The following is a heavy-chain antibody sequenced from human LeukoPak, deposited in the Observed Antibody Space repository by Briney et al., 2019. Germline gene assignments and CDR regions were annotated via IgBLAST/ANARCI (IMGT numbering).Heavy chain of an antibody. CDR1: GFTFGDYA. CDR2: IWYDGSNK. Sequence: GGSLRLSCTASGFTFGDYAMSWVRQAPGKGLEWVAVIWYDGSNKYYADSVKGRFTISRDNSKNTLYLQMNSLRAEDTAVYYCAKDQSSGSDYWGQGTLVTVSS. V-gene: IGHV3-33*06. J-gene: IGHJ4*02. D-gene: IGHD6-19*01. CDR3: AKDQSSGSDY.